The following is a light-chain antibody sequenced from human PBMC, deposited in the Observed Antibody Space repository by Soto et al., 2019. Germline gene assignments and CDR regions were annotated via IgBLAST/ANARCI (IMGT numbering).Light chain of an antibody. CDR3: QQYDSWPPSYT. J-gene: IGKJ2*01. Sequence: EIVMTQSPATLSVSLGDRATLSCRASQSVSTYLAWYQQKPGQAHRLLIYGASTRATGIPARFSGSGSETDFTLIISSLQSEDFAVYYCQQYDSWPPSYTFGQGTKLEIK. V-gene: IGKV3-15*01. CDR1: QSVSTY. CDR2: GAS.